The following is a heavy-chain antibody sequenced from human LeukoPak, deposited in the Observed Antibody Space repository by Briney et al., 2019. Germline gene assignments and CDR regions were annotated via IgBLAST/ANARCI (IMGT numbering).Heavy chain of an antibody. J-gene: IGHJ4*02. CDR2: ISAYNGNT. Sequence: ASVKVSCKASGYTFTSYGISWVRQAPGQGLEWMGWISAYNGNTNYAQKLQGRVTMTTDTSTSTAYMELRSLRSDDTAVYYCARLDYYGSGSYYNVGNDYWGQGTLVTVS. V-gene: IGHV1-18*01. CDR3: ARLDYYGSGSYYNVGNDY. D-gene: IGHD3-10*01. CDR1: GYTFTSYG.